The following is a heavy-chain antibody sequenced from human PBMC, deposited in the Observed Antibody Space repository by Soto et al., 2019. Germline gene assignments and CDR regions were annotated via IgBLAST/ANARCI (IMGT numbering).Heavy chain of an antibody. D-gene: IGHD4-17*01. CDR1: GGSISSGGYS. CDR3: ARGMTTVTTLDY. Sequence: QLQLQESGSGLVKPSQTLSLTCAVSGGSISSGGYSWSWIRQPPGKGLEWIGYIYHSGITYYNPSLKSRVTISLDRSKKQFSLKLSSVTAAETAVYYCARGMTTVTTLDYWGQGTLVTVSP. J-gene: IGHJ4*02. V-gene: IGHV4-30-2*01. CDR2: IYHSGIT.